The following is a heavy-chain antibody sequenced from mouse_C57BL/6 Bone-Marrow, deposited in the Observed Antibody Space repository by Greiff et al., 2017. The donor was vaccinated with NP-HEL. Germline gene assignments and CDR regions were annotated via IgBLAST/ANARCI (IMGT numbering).Heavy chain of an antibody. CDR1: GFNIKDYY. V-gene: IGHV14-2*01. J-gene: IGHJ2*01. Sequence: VQLQQSGAELVKPGASVKLSCTASGFNIKDYYMHWVKQRTEQGLEWIGRIDPEDGETKYAPQFQGKATITADTASNTAYLPLSSLTSEDTAVYYCARVPFYYGSSYDYWGQGTTLTVSS. CDR2: IDPEDGET. CDR3: ARVPFYYGSSYDY. D-gene: IGHD1-1*01.